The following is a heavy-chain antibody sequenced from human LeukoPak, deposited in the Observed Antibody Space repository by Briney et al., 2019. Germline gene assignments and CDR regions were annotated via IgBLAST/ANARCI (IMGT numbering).Heavy chain of an antibody. Sequence: PSETLSLTCTVSGGPISSYYWSWIRQPPGKGLEWIGYIYYSGSTNYNPSLKSRVTISVDTSKNQFSLKLSSVTAADTAVYYCARALNYYDSRRPSYYFDYWGQGTLVTVSS. V-gene: IGHV4-59*08. J-gene: IGHJ4*02. CDR3: ARALNYYDSRRPSYYFDY. CDR1: GGPISSYY. D-gene: IGHD3-22*01. CDR2: IYYSGST.